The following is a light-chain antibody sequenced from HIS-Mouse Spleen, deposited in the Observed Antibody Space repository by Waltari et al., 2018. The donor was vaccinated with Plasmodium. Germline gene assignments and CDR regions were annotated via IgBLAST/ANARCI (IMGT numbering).Light chain of an antibody. CDR1: NSGSNS. V-gene: IGLV3-21*02. CDR3: QVWDSSSDHYV. Sequence: SYVLTQPPSVSVAPGQTDSITCGGNNSGSNSVHWYQQKPRQAPVLVVNDDKDRPSGVPERFFGANSGNKTALTTSRVEDGDEADYFCQVWDSSSDHYVFGAGTKLTVL. J-gene: IGLJ1*01. CDR2: DDK.